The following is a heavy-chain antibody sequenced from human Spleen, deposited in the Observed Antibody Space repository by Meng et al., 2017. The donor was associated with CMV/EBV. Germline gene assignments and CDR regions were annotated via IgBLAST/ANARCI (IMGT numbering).Heavy chain of an antibody. V-gene: IGHV4-30-4*08. J-gene: IGHJ4*02. CDR1: GGSISSSSYY. CDR2: IYYSGST. Sequence: SGGSISSSSYYWGWLRQPPGKGLEWIGYIYYSGSTYYNPSPKSRVTISVDTSKNQFSLKLSSVTAADTAVYYCARDCSSITCRFDYWGQGTLVTVSS. CDR3: ARDCSSITCRFDY. D-gene: IGHD2-2*01.